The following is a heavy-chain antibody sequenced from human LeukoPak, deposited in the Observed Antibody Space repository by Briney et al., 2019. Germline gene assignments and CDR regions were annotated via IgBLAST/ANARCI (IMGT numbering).Heavy chain of an antibody. CDR2: INPNSGGT. CDR1: GYTFTGYY. Sequence: GASVKVSCKASGYTFTGYYMHWVRQAPGQGLEWMGWINPNSGGTNYAQKFQGRVTMTRDTSISTAYMELSRLRSDDTAVYYRASTGGVAATISYIYWFDPWGQGTLVTVSS. V-gene: IGHV1-2*02. D-gene: IGHD2-15*01. CDR3: ASTGGVAATISYIYWFDP. J-gene: IGHJ5*02.